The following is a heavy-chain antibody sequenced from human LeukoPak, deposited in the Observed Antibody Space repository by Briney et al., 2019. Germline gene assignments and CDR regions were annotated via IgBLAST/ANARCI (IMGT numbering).Heavy chain of an antibody. V-gene: IGHV4-59*01. J-gene: IGHJ3*02. CDR2: IYYNGRT. CDR3: AYYDSSGPAFDI. Sequence: SETLSLTCTVSGGSIGSYYWSWIRQPPGKGLEWVGYIYYNGRTTYNPSLKSRVTISVDTSKNQFSLKLSSVTAADTAIYYCAYYDSSGPAFDIWGQGTMVTVSS. D-gene: IGHD3-22*01. CDR1: GGSIGSYY.